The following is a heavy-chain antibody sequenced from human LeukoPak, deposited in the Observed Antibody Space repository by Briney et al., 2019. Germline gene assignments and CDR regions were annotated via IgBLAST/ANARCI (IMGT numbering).Heavy chain of an antibody. CDR1: GFTFSSYS. CDR3: ARDCSSTSCYYYYGMDV. V-gene: IGHV3-21*01. Sequence: GGSLRLSCAAPGFTFSSYSMNWVRQAPGKGLEWVSSISSSSSYIYYADSVEGRFTISRDNAKNSLYLQMNSLGAEDTAVYYCARDCSSTSCYYYYGMDVWGQGTTVTVSS. CDR2: ISSSSSYI. J-gene: IGHJ6*02. D-gene: IGHD2-2*01.